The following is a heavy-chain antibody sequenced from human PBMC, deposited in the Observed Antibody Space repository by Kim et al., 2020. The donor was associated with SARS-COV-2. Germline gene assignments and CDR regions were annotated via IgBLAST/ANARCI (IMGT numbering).Heavy chain of an antibody. Sequence: GESLKISCKGSGYSFTSYWIGWVRQMPGKGLEWMGIIYPGDSDTRYSPSFQGQVTISADKSISTAYLQWSSLKASDTAMYYCARHRSGGYCTFAVYYYYYGMDVWGKGTTVTVSS. CDR3: ARHRSGGYCTFAVYYYYYGMDV. CDR2: IYPGDSDT. J-gene: IGHJ6*04. D-gene: IGHD3-10*01. V-gene: IGHV5-51*01. CDR1: GYSFTSYW.